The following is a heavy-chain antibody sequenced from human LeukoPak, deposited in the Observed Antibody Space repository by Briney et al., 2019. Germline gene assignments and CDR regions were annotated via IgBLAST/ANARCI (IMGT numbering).Heavy chain of an antibody. J-gene: IGHJ4*02. CDR3: AKEWVVVIDY. CDR1: GFNFGSNY. D-gene: IGHD1-26*01. V-gene: IGHV3-23*01. CDR2: ISGSGGST. Sequence: GGSLRLSCSVSGFNFGSNYMNWFRQAPGKGLEWVSAISGSGGSTYYADSVKGRFTISRDNSKNTLYLQMNSLRAEDTAVYYCAKEWVVVIDYWGQGTLVTVSS.